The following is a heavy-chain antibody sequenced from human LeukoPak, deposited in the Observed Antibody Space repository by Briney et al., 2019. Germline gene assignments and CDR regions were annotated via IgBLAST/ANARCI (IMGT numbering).Heavy chain of an antibody. CDR3: ARVRGVVIPYYFDY. Sequence: GGSLRLSCTASGFTFGDYAMSWVRQAPGKGLEWVANIKQDGSEKYYVDSVKGRFTISRDNAKNSLYLQMNSLRAEDTAVYYCARVRGVVIPYYFDYWGQGTLVTVSS. D-gene: IGHD3-3*01. CDR1: GFTFGDYA. CDR2: IKQDGSEK. V-gene: IGHV3-7*01. J-gene: IGHJ4*02.